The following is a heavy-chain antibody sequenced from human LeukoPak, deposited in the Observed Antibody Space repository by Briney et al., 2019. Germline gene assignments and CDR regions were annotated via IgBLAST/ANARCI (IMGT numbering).Heavy chain of an antibody. V-gene: IGHV4-38-2*02. CDR3: ARGLFHFWSGPYFDY. CDR2: INHSGST. CDR1: GYSISSGYY. Sequence: SETLSLTCTVSGYSISSGYYWGWIRQPPGKGLEWIGEINHSGSTNYNPSLKSRVTISVDTSKNQFSLKLSSVTAADTAVYYCARGLFHFWSGPYFDYWGQGTLVTVSS. J-gene: IGHJ4*02. D-gene: IGHD3-3*02.